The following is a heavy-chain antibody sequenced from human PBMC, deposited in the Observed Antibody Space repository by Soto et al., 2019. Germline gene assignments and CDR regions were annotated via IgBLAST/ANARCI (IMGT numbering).Heavy chain of an antibody. CDR2: MNPNSGNT. V-gene: IGHV1-8*01. Sequence: QVQLVQSGAEVKKPGASVKVSCKASGYTFTSYDINWVRQATGQGLEWMGWMNPNSGNTGYAQKFQGRVTMTRDTSISTAYMELSSLRSEDTAVYYCAKYRISTSCYYGMDVWGQGTTVTVSS. CDR3: AKYRISTSCYYGMDV. J-gene: IGHJ6*02. D-gene: IGHD2-2*01. CDR1: GYTFTSYD.